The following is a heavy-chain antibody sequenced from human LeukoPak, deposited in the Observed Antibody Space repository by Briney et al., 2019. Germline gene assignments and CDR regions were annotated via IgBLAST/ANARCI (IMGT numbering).Heavy chain of an antibody. Sequence: PSETLSLTCTVSGGSISSGGYYWSWIRQHPGQGLEWIGYIYYSGSTYYNPSLKRRVTISVDTTKNQFSLKLSSVTAADTAVYYCARGIAARIFDYWGQGTLVTVSS. CDR1: GGSISSGGYY. J-gene: IGHJ4*02. CDR3: ARGIAARIFDY. CDR2: IYYSGST. V-gene: IGHV4-31*03. D-gene: IGHD6-6*01.